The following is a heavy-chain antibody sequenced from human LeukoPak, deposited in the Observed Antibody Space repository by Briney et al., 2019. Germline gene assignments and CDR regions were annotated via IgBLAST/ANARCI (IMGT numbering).Heavy chain of an antibody. CDR2: IWYDGSNK. Sequence: PGGSLRLSCAASGFTFSSYGMHWVRQAPGKGLEWVAVIWYDGSNKYYADSVKGRFTISRDNSKDTLYLQMNSLRAEDTAIYFCAILTTHSSSSQFDYWGQGTLVTVSS. J-gene: IGHJ4*02. CDR1: GFTFSSYG. V-gene: IGHV3-33*01. D-gene: IGHD6-6*01. CDR3: AILTTHSSSSQFDY.